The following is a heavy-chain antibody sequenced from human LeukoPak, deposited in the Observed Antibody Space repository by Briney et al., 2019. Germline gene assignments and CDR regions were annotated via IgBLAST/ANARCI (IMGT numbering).Heavy chain of an antibody. D-gene: IGHD5-12*01. CDR3: ARDSPDIVATIEAFDI. CDR1: GFTFSSYS. V-gene: IGHV3-21*01. Sequence: PGGSLRLSCAASGFTFSSYSMNWVSQAPRKGLGWVSSISSSSSYIYYADSVKGRFTISRHNAKNSLYLQMNSLRAEDTAVYYCARDSPDIVATIEAFDIWGQGTMVTVSS. CDR2: ISSSSSYI. J-gene: IGHJ3*02.